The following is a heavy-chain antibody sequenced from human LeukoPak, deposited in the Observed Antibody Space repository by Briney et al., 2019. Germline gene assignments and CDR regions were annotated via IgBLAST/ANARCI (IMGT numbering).Heavy chain of an antibody. D-gene: IGHD3-22*01. CDR3: ARVGYSSGYYYYFDY. Sequence: PSETLSLTCTDSGGSISSYYWSWIRQPPGKGLEWIGYIYYSGSTNYNPSLKSRVAISVDTSKNQFSLKLSSVTAADTAVYYCARVGYSSGYYYYFDYWGQGTLVTVSS. CDR2: IYYSGST. V-gene: IGHV4-59*01. CDR1: GGSISSYY. J-gene: IGHJ4*02.